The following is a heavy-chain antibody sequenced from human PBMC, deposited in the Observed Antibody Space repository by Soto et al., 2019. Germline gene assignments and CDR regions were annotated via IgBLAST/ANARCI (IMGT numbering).Heavy chain of an antibody. V-gene: IGHV1-8*01. CDR2: MNPNSGNT. J-gene: IGHJ4*02. CDR3: ARSVEWLASFDY. CDR1: GYTFTSYD. Sequence: QVQLVQSGAEVKKPGASVKVSCKASGYTFTSYDINWVRQATGQGLEWMGWMNPNSGNTGNAQKFQGRITMTRKTSISTDYMELSSLRSEDTAVYYCARSVEWLASFDYWGQGTLVTVSS. D-gene: IGHD6-19*01.